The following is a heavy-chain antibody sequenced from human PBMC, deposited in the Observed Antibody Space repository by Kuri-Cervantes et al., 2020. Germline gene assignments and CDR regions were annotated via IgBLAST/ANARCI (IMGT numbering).Heavy chain of an antibody. CDR2: IGYSGGSI. V-gene: IGHV3-23*01. Sequence: GKSLKISCAASGFTFSSYGMTWVRQAPGKGLEWVSTIGYSGGSIYYADSVKGRFTISRDNSKNTLYLEMNSLTAEDTAVYYCAKKPYKYDSSGYYYFDYWGQGTLVTVSS. CDR1: GFTFSSYG. J-gene: IGHJ4*02. D-gene: IGHD3-22*01. CDR3: AKKPYKYDSSGYYYFDY.